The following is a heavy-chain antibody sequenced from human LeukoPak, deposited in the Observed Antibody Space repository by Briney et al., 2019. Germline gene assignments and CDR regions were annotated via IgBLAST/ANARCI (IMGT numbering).Heavy chain of an antibody. V-gene: IGHV3-23*01. CDR1: GFTFSSYA. J-gene: IGHJ3*02. Sequence: GGSLRLSCAASGFTFSSYAMSWVRQAPGKGLEWVSAISGSGGSTYYADSVKGRFTISRDNSKNTLYLQMNSLRAEDTAVYYCAKGATYYDLWSGYSHDAFDIWGQGTMVTVSS. D-gene: IGHD3-3*01. CDR2: ISGSGGST. CDR3: AKGATYYDLWSGYSHDAFDI.